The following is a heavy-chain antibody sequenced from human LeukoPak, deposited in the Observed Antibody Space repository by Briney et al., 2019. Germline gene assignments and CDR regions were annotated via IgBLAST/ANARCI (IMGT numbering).Heavy chain of an antibody. CDR2: MKPDGSGK. Sequence: PGGSLRLSCAASGFTVSNCWMSWVRQAPGKGLEWVANMKPDGSGKNYVDSVKGRLTISRDNAKNSLYLQMNSLRAEDTAVYYCARSFDYVWGRDWGQGTLVTVSS. V-gene: IGHV3-7*01. D-gene: IGHD3-16*01. J-gene: IGHJ4*02. CDR3: ARSFDYVWGRD. CDR1: GFTVSNCW.